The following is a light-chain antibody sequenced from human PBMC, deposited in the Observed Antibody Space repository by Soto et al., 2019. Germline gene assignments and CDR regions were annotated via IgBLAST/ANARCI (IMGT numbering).Light chain of an antibody. J-gene: IGLJ1*01. Sequence: QLMLTQPPSVSGAPGQRVTISCTGASSNIGAGFDVHWYQLLPGTAPKLLISGNNNRPSGVPDRFSGSKSGTSASLAITGLQAEDEADYYCQSYDSSLSGFVFGTGTKLTVL. CDR1: SSNIGAGFD. V-gene: IGLV1-40*01. CDR3: QSYDSSLSGFV. CDR2: GNN.